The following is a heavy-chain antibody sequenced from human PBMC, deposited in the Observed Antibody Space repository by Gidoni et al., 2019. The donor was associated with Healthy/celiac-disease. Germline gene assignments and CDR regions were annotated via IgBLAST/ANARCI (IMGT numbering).Heavy chain of an antibody. J-gene: IGHJ6*02. Sequence: EVQLLESGGGLVQPGGSLSLSWAASGFTFSSYAMSWVRQAPGKGLEWVSAISGRGGSTYYADSVKGRFTISRDNSKNTLYLQMNSLRAEDTAVYYCAKEGGGCSGGSCYPPGDYYYGMDVWGQGTTVTVSS. V-gene: IGHV3-23*01. CDR3: AKEGGGCSGGSCYPPGDYYYGMDV. CDR2: ISGRGGST. CDR1: GFTFSSYA. D-gene: IGHD2-15*01.